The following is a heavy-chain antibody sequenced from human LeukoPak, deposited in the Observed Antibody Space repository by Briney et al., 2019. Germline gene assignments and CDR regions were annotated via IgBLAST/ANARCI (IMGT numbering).Heavy chain of an antibody. Sequence: GGSLRLSCVASGFIFSDYYMSWIRQAPGKGLEWVSYISSSSSHTNYADSVKGRFTISRDNAKNSLYLQMSSLRAEDMALYYCARARGGSTSYYFDYWGLGTLVTVSS. CDR3: ARARGGSTSYYFDY. V-gene: IGHV3-11*06. CDR2: ISSSSSHT. D-gene: IGHD5-12*01. J-gene: IGHJ4*02. CDR1: GFIFSDYY.